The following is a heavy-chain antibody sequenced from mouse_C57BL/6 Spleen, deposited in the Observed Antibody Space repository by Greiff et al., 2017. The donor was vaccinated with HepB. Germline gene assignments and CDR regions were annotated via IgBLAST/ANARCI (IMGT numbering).Heavy chain of an antibody. CDR2: INPSTGGT. CDR1: GYSFTGYY. D-gene: IGHD2-5*01. CDR3: ATQAYYSNYYFDY. J-gene: IGHJ2*01. Sequence: VQLKESGPELVKPGASVKISCKASGYSFTGYYMNWVKQSPEKSLEWIGEINPSTGGTTYNQKFKAKATLTVDKSSSTAYMQLKSLTSEDSAVYYCATQAYYSNYYFDYWGQGTTLTVSS. V-gene: IGHV1-42*01.